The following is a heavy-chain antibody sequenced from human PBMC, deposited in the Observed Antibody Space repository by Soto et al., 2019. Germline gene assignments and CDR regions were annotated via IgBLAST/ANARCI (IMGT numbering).Heavy chain of an antibody. CDR1: GFTFSSYA. CDR2: ISGSGGST. J-gene: IGHJ4*02. Sequence: GGSLRLSCAASGFTFSSYAVSWVRQAPGKGLEWVSAISGSGGSTYYADSVKGRFTISRDNSKNTLYLQMNSLRAEDTAVYYCAKADTNYYDSSGYDYWGQGTLVTVSS. CDR3: AKADTNYYDSSGYDY. D-gene: IGHD3-22*01. V-gene: IGHV3-23*01.